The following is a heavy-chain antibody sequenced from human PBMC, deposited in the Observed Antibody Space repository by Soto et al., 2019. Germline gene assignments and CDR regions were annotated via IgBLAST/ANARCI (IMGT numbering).Heavy chain of an antibody. CDR2: ISGSGGST. D-gene: IGHD1-7*01. Sequence: EVQLLESGGGLVQPGGSLRLSCAASGFTFSSYAMSWVRQAPGKGLEWVSAISGSGGSTYYADSVKGRFTISRDNSKNTLYLQMNSLRAEDTAVYYCAKEPPPARYNWNSEGEHDYWGQGTLVTVSS. CDR1: GFTFSSYA. CDR3: AKEPPPARYNWNSEGEHDY. V-gene: IGHV3-23*01. J-gene: IGHJ4*02.